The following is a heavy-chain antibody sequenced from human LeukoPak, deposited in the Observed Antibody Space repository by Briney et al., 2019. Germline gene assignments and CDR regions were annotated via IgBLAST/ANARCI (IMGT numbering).Heavy chain of an antibody. CDR3: AKGTWAGTTYLDY. J-gene: IGHJ4*02. Sequence: PGGSLRLSCAASGFTFDDYTMHWVRQAPGKGLEWVSLISWDGGSTYYADSVKGRFTISRDNSKNSLYLQMNSLRTEDTALYYCAKGTWAGTTYLDYWGQGTLVTVSS. D-gene: IGHD1-7*01. CDR1: GFTFDDYT. CDR2: ISWDGGST. V-gene: IGHV3-43*01.